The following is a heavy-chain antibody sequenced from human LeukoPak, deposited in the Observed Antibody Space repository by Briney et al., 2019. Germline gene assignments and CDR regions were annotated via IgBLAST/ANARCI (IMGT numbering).Heavy chain of an antibody. J-gene: IGHJ4*02. CDR3: AAHFDYYDSSGYNDY. V-gene: IGHV1-58*02. D-gene: IGHD3-22*01. Sequence: PSVTVSCKASGLTFTSSAMQWVRQARGQRLEWIGWIVVGSGNTNYAQKFQERVTITKDMSTSTAYMELSSLRSEDTAVYYCAAHFDYYDSSGYNDYWGQGTLVTVSS. CDR1: GLTFTSSA. CDR2: IVVGSGNT.